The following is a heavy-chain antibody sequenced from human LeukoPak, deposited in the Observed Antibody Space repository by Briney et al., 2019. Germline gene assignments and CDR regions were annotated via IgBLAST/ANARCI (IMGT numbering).Heavy chain of an antibody. Sequence: ASVTVSCKTSGYTFSGYYLHWVRQAPGEGLEWMGWINPNSGGTSYAQKFQGRVTMTRDTSISTAYMELASLTFDDTAVYYCARGGIHLWSYANCWGQGTLVTVSS. CDR1: GYTFSGYY. J-gene: IGHJ4*02. CDR2: INPNSGGT. CDR3: ARGGIHLWSYANC. V-gene: IGHV1-2*02. D-gene: IGHD5-18*01.